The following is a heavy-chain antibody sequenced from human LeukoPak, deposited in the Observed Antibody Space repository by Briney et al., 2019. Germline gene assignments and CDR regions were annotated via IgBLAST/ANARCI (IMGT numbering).Heavy chain of an antibody. D-gene: IGHD3-3*01. Sequence: SETLSVPCAVSGYSISIAYYWGWIRQPPGKGLEWIGRIFRSGSTSYNPSLKSRLAMSMDTSKNQFSLQLTSVTAADTAVYYCARYDSRGSGSPQLEEWGQG. CDR3: ARYDSRGSGSPQLEE. CDR1: GYSISIAYY. CDR2: IFRSGST. J-gene: IGHJ1*01. V-gene: IGHV4-38-2*01.